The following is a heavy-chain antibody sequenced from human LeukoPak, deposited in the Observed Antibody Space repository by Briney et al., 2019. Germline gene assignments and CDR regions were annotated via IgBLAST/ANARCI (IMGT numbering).Heavy chain of an antibody. D-gene: IGHD3-22*01. J-gene: IGHJ3*02. CDR3: ARRHTYYYDSSGYPLDAFDI. V-gene: IGHV4-59*01. CDR2: IYYSGST. Sequence: SETLSLTCTVSGGSISSYYWSWLRQPPGTGLEWIGSIYYSGSTNYNPSLKSRVTISVDTSKNQFSLKLSSVTAADTFFYYGARRHTYYYDSSGYPLDAFDIWGQGTMVTVSS. CDR1: GGSISSYY.